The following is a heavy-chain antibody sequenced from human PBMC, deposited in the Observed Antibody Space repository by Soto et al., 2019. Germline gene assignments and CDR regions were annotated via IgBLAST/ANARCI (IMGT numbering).Heavy chain of an antibody. CDR2: INSDGSST. D-gene: IGHD3-16*02. Sequence: EVQLVESGGGLVQPGGSLRLSCAASGFTFSSYWMHWVRQAPGKGLVWVSRINSDGSSTSYADSVKGRFTISRDNSKNTLYLQMNSLRAEDTAVYYCARDIVYYYYYYMDVWGKGTTVTVSS. V-gene: IGHV3-74*01. J-gene: IGHJ6*03. CDR3: ARDIVYYYYYYMDV. CDR1: GFTFSSYW.